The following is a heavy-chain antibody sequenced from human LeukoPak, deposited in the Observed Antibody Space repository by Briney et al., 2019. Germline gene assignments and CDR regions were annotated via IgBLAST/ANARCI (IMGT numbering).Heavy chain of an antibody. Sequence: GGSLRLSCAASGFTFSSYEMNWVRQAPGKGLEWVSAISGSGGSTYYADSVKGRFTISRDNSKNTLYLQMNSLRAEDTAVYYCAKDTELKYYYDSSGYIDYWGQGTLVTVSS. D-gene: IGHD3-22*01. V-gene: IGHV3-23*01. CDR3: AKDTELKYYYDSSGYIDY. J-gene: IGHJ4*02. CDR1: GFTFSSYE. CDR2: ISGSGGST.